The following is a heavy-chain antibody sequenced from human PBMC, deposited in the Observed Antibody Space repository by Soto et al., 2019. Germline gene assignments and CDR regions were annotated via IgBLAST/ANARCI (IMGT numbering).Heavy chain of an antibody. CDR1: GYTFTSYY. CDR3: ARAGSTGSRGYHNWFDP. V-gene: IGHV1-46*01. D-gene: IGHD3-22*01. Sequence: ASVKVSCKASGYTFTSYYMHWVRQAPGQGLEWMGIINPSGGSTSYAQKFQGRVTMTRDTSTSTVYMELSSLRSEDTAVYYCARAGSTGSRGYHNWFDPWGQGTLVTVSS. J-gene: IGHJ5*02. CDR2: INPSGGST.